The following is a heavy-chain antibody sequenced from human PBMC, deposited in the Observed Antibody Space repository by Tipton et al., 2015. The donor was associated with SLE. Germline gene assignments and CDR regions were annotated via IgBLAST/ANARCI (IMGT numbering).Heavy chain of an antibody. J-gene: IGHJ4*02. CDR2: ISWNAGTI. CDR3: AKDWLTSSTQYYFDS. CDR1: GFTFDDYD. V-gene: IGHV3-20*04. Sequence: SLRLSCAASGFTFDDYDMSWVRQPPGKGPEWVSSISWNAGTIGYADSVKGRFTISRDNAKRSLFLQMDSLRTEDTAFYYCAKDWLTSSTQYYFDSWGQGTLVTVSS. D-gene: IGHD3-16*01.